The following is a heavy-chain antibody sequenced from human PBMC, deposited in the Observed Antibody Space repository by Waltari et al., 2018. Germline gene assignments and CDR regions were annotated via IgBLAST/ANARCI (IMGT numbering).Heavy chain of an antibody. CDR1: GFNVTTSW. J-gene: IGHJ3*02. V-gene: IGHV3-7*03. D-gene: IGHD3-16*01. Sequence: EVQLVESGGGLVQPGGSLRLSCGAPGFNVTTSWMNWVRQAPGKGLEGVASMKTDGSEEFYVESVRGRFTISRDNDKNLLFLQMNSLSADDTAVYFCARDWGFKRFDIWGQGTAVTVAS. CDR3: ARDWGFKRFDI. CDR2: MKTDGSEE.